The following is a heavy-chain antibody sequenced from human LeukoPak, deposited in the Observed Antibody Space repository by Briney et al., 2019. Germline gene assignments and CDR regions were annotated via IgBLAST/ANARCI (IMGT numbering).Heavy chain of an antibody. J-gene: IGHJ4*02. CDR2: INWDGTNT. D-gene: IGHD6-13*01. V-gene: IGHV3-20*04. CDR3: VKDVSSNWYSFDY. Sequence: GGFLRLSCAASGGTTDDYGMSWVRQAPGKGLEWVSGINWDGTNTYYAESVKGRFTISRDSAEKSLYLQMNSLRDDDTAFYYCVKDVSSNWYSFDYWGQGTLVTVSS. CDR1: GGTTDDYG.